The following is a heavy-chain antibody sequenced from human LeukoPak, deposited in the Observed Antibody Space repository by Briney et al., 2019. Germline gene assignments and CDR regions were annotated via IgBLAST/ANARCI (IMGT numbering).Heavy chain of an antibody. D-gene: IGHD3-10*01. Sequence: GGSLRLSCVASGFTFSNYVMYWVRQVPGKGLEGVLGIIGTSSYTYSADFVKGRFTISRDNSMNTLWLQMNSLRVEDTAVYYCAKGSNFYASGSHFDVWGQGTLVTVSS. CDR2: IIGTSSYT. CDR3: AKGSNFYASGSHFDV. CDR1: GFTFSNYV. V-gene: IGHV3-23*01. J-gene: IGHJ4*02.